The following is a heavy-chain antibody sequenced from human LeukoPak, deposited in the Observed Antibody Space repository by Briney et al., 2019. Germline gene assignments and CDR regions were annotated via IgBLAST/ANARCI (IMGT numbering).Heavy chain of an antibody. CDR1: GFPYNNYV. Sequence: GGPLRLSCAASGFPYNNYVIHWLRQAPGKGLEWVAVIAHGHSQIYYADCVQGRFNISRDNSMNMFYLQMNSLRVEDTAVYFCARDPTLGHPDYFDLWGQGTLVTVSS. D-gene: IGHD1-1*01. CDR2: IAHGHSQI. CDR3: ARDPTLGHPDYFDL. V-gene: IGHV3-30*04. J-gene: IGHJ4*02.